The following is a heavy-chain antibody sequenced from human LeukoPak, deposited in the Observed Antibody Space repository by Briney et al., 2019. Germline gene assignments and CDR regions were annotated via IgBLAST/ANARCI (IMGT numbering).Heavy chain of an antibody. D-gene: IGHD3-10*01. CDR2: IYASGST. V-gene: IGHV4-4*07. CDR1: GGSISSYY. Sequence: SETLSLTCTVSGGSISSYYWSWIRQPAGKGLEWIGRIYASGSTKYNPSLKSRVTISVDTSKNQFSLKLSSVTAADTAVYYCARDRITMVRGVITRYFDYWGQGTLVTVSS. J-gene: IGHJ4*02. CDR3: ARDRITMVRGVITRYFDY.